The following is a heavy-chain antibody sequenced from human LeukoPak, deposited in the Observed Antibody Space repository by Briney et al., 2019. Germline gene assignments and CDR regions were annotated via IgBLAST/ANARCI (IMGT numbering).Heavy chain of an antibody. CDR1: GFTFSSYA. V-gene: IGHV3-23*01. CDR2: ISSSGGTT. CDR3: AKAGIAVPATPEY. D-gene: IGHD6-19*01. Sequence: GGSLRLSCAASGFTFSSYAMNWVRQAPGKGLEWVSVISSSGGTTYYSDSVKGRFIISRDDSKNTLYLQMNSLRAEDTAVYYCAKAGIAVPATPEYCGQGTQVTVSS. J-gene: IGHJ4*02.